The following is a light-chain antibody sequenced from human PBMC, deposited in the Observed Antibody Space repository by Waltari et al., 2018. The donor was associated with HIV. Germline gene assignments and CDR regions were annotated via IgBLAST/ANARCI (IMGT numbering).Light chain of an antibody. V-gene: IGKV2D-29*01. J-gene: IGKJ4*01. CDR2: ESS. CDR1: QSLLFSDGKTY. Sequence: DLVMTQTPLSLSVTPGQPAPISCKSSQSLLFSDGKTYLSWYMHKPGQTPQLLIYESSNRFSGVPDRFSGSGSGTDFTLKISRVEADDVGVYYCMQSRQVPLTFGGGTKVEIK. CDR3: MQSRQVPLT.